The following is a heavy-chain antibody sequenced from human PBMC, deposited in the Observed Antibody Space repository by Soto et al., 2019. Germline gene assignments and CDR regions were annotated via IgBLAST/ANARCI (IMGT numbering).Heavy chain of an antibody. D-gene: IGHD6-13*01. CDR2: TYYRSKWYN. J-gene: IGHJ4*02. V-gene: IGHV6-1*01. CDR3: AGARSTWGSTWYFDF. CDR1: GGSVSSNSAA. Sequence: SQTLSLTFAISGGSVSSNSAAWNWIRQSPSRGLEWLGRTYYRSKWYNDYAVSVKSRITINPDTSKNQFSLQLNSVTPEDTAVYYCAGARSTWGSTWYFDFWAQGTLVTVAS.